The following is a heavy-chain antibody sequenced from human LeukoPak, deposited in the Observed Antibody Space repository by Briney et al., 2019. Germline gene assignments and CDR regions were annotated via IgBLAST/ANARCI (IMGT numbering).Heavy chain of an antibody. D-gene: IGHD2-2*01. CDR2: INPNSGDT. Sequence: ASVKVSCKASEYTFTAYYLHWVRQAPGQGLEWMGWINPNSGDTNYAQKFQGRVTVTRDTSITTAYMELSRLTSDDTAIYYCARDRMGDCATTSCHLAYWGQGTLVTVSS. CDR1: EYTFTAYY. CDR3: ARDRMGDCATTSCHLAY. J-gene: IGHJ4*02. V-gene: IGHV1-2*02.